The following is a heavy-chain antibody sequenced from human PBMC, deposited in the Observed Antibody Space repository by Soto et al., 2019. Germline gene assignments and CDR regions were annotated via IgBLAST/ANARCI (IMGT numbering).Heavy chain of an antibody. CDR3: ARAFRGRDTGWLGP. V-gene: IGHV1-3*01. CDR1: GYTFTSYA. Sequence: ASVKVSCKASGYTFTSYAMHWVRQAPGQRLEWMGWINAGNGNTKYSQKFQGRVTITRDTSASTAYMELSSLRSADTAVSYCARAFRGRDTGWLGPWGQGTVVTVAS. J-gene: IGHJ5*02. D-gene: IGHD1-26*01. CDR2: INAGNGNT.